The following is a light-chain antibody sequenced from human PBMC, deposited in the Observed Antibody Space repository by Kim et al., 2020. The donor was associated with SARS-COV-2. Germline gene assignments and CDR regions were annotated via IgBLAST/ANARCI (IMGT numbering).Light chain of an antibody. J-gene: IGLJ3*02. CDR3: QVWDSSSDHRV. V-gene: IGLV3-21*04. Sequence: APGKTARITCGGNNIGSKSVHWYQQKPGQAPVLVIYYDSDRPSGIPERFSGSNSGNTATLPISRVEAGDEADYYCQVWDSSSDHRVFGGGTQLTVL. CDR2: YDS. CDR1: NIGSKS.